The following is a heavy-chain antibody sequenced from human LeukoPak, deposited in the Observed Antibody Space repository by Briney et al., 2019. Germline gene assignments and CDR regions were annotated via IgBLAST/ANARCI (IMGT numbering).Heavy chain of an antibody. CDR1: GFTFSAYG. CDR3: AKDPPPYYYDSSGYSYAFDI. CDR2: IRYDGSNK. J-gene: IGHJ3*02. Sequence: GGSLRLSCAASGFTFSAYGMYWVRQAPGKGLEWVAFIRYDGSNKYYADSVKGRFTISRDNSKNTLYLQMNSLRAEDTAVYYCAKDPPPYYYDSSGYSYAFDIWGQGTMVTVSS. D-gene: IGHD3-22*01. V-gene: IGHV3-30*02.